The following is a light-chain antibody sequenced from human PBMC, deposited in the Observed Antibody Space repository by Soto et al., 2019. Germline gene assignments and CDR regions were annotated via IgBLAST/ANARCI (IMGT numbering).Light chain of an antibody. CDR3: QHYYSTPPT. CDR2: DAS. J-gene: IGKJ1*01. Sequence: EMVVTQSRAARSVSPGERGTLSCRASQSVNSNLAWYQQKPGQAPRLLIYDASTRATGIPARFSGSGSGTDFTLTISSLQAADVAVYYCQHYYSTPPTFAQGTKVDIK. CDR1: QSVNSN. V-gene: IGKV3-15*01.